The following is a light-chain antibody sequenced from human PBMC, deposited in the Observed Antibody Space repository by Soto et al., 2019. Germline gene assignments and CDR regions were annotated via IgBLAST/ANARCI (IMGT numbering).Light chain of an antibody. Sequence: QSALTQPASVSGSPGQWITISCTGPRSNVGGYNYVSWYQQHPGKAPKLLIYDVSNRPSGVSNRFSGSKSGNTASLTISGLQAEDEADYYCSSYTSSSTLVVFGGGTKLTVL. CDR2: DVS. J-gene: IGLJ2*01. CDR1: RSNVGGYNY. V-gene: IGLV2-14*01. CDR3: SSYTSSSTLVV.